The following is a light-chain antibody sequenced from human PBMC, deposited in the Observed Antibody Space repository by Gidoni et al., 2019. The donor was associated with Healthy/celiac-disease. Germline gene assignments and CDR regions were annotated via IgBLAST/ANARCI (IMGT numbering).Light chain of an antibody. CDR1: QSVSSN. Sequence: ERVMTQSPATLSVSPGERATLSCRASQSVSSNLAWYQQKPGQDPRLLIYGASTRATGIPARFSGSGSGTEFTLTISSLQSEDFAVYYCQQYNNWPPYTFGQGTKLEIK. V-gene: IGKV3-15*01. CDR2: GAS. J-gene: IGKJ2*01. CDR3: QQYNNWPPYT.